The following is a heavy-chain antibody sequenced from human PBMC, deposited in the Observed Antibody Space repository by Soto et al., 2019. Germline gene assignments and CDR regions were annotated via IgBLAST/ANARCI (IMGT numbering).Heavy chain of an antibody. V-gene: IGHV3-74*03. CDR2: INTDGSVA. CDR3: VRDMKLWSFDS. CDR1: GLTFRSYW. Sequence: PGGSLRLSCAASGLTFRSYWMHWVRQAPGKGLVWVSRINTDGSVAMYVDSVKGRFTISRDNAKNTLFLHMNSLRAEDTAVYYCVRDMKLWSFDSWGQGTLVTVSS. D-gene: IGHD2-21*01. J-gene: IGHJ4*02.